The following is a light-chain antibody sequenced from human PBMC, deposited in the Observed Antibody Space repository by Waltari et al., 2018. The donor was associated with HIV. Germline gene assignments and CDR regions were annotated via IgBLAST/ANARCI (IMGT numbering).Light chain of an antibody. CDR1: NIGRKS. J-gene: IGLJ1*01. Sequence: SYVLTQPPSVSVAPGQTARITCGRDNIGRKSVQWYQQKSDQAPLLVVYDDSDRPSGIPERFSGSNSGNMATLTISRVEAGDEADYYCQVWESSSDRFYVFGTGT. CDR2: DDS. V-gene: IGLV3-21*02. CDR3: QVWESSSDRFYV.